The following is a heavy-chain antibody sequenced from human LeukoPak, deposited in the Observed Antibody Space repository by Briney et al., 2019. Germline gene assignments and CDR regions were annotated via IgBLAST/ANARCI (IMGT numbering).Heavy chain of an antibody. Sequence: SETLSLTCAVSGGSLSSGGYSWSWIRQPPGKGLEWIGYIYHSGSTYYNPSLKSRVTISVDRSKNQFSLKLSSVTAADTAVYYCARGAVRGATFDYWGQGTLVTVSS. CDR2: IYHSGST. J-gene: IGHJ4*02. D-gene: IGHD3-10*01. V-gene: IGHV4-30-2*01. CDR3: ARGAVRGATFDY. CDR1: GGSLSSGGYS.